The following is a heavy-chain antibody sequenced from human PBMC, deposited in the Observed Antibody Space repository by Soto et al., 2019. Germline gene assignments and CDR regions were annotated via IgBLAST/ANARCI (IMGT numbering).Heavy chain of an antibody. J-gene: IGHJ4*02. CDR3: ARHLHQKNYGDYPGYDY. V-gene: IGHV4-59*08. D-gene: IGHD4-17*01. CDR1: GGSISSYY. Sequence: SLTCTVSGGSISSYYWSWIRQPPGKGLEWIGYIYYSGSTNYNPSLESRVTISVDTSKNQFSLKLSSVTAADTAVYYCARHLHQKNYGDYPGYDYWGQGTLVTVSS. CDR2: IYYSGST.